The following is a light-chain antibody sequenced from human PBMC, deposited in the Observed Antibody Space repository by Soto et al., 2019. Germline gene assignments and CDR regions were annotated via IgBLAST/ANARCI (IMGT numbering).Light chain of an antibody. CDR1: QSFISTY. J-gene: IGKJ1*01. CDR3: QQYNNWPRT. CDR2: GAT. V-gene: IGKV3-15*01. Sequence: EIVMTQSPATLSVSTGERATLSCRARQSFISTYLAWYQQTPGQAPRLLIHGATTRATGIPARFSGSGSGTEFTLTISSLQSEDFAVYYCQQYNNWPRTFGQGTKVDI.